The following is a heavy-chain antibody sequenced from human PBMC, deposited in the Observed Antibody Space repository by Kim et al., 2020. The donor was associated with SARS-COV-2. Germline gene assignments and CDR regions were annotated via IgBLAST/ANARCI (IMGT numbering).Heavy chain of an antibody. J-gene: IGHJ6*02. CDR3: ARTLVLSGYYGMDV. V-gene: IGHV3-33*01. Sequence: YADSVKRRFDISRDKSKHTLCLQMSSLRPEDTAVYYCARTLVLSGYYGMDVWGQGTTVTVSS. D-gene: IGHD3-10*01.